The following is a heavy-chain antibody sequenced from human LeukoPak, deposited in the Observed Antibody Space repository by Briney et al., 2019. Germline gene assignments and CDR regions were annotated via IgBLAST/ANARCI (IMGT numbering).Heavy chain of an antibody. Sequence: GGSLRLSCAASGFTFSSYGMHWVRQAPGKGLEWVAVIWYNGSNKYYADSVKGRFTISRDNSKNTLHLQMNSLRAEDTAVYYCARQSVRGQLQRRYYYNMDVWGKGTTVTVSS. D-gene: IGHD1-1*01. CDR3: ARQSVRGQLQRRYYYNMDV. J-gene: IGHJ6*03. CDR2: IWYNGSNK. CDR1: GFTFSSYG. V-gene: IGHV3-33*01.